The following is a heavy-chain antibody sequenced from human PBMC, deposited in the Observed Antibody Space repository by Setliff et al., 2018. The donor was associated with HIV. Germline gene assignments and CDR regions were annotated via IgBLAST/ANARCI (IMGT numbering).Heavy chain of an antibody. D-gene: IGHD2-15*01. V-gene: IGHV1-3*03. CDR3: ARVGSYWTQFDY. CDR2: INAGNGNT. CDR1: GYTFTSYA. Sequence: ASVKVSCKASGYTFTSYAIHWVRQAPGQRLEWMGWINAGNGNTKYSQEFQGRVTITRDTSASTAYMELSSLRSEDTAVYYCARVGSYWTQFDYWGQGTLVTVSS. J-gene: IGHJ4*01.